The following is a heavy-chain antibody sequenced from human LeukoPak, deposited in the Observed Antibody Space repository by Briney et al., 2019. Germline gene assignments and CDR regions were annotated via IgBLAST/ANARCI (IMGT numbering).Heavy chain of an antibody. D-gene: IGHD6-19*01. CDR1: GGSISSYY. CDR3: AREAAVAGTSGMDV. CDR2: IYYSGST. J-gene: IGHJ6*02. V-gene: IGHV4-59*01. Sequence: SETLSLTCTVSGGSISSYYWSWIRQPPGKGLEWIGYIYYSGSTNYNPSLKSRVTISVDTSKNQFSLKLSSVTAADTAVYYCAREAAVAGTSGMDVWGQGTTVTVSS.